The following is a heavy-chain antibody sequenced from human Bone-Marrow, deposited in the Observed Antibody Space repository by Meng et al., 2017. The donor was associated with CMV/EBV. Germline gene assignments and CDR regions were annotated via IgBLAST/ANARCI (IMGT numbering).Heavy chain of an antibody. D-gene: IGHD2-15*01. CDR2: ISYDGSNK. J-gene: IGHJ6*02. Sequence: GESLKISCAASGFTFSSYAMHWVRQAPGKGLEWVAVISYDGSNKYYADSVKGRFTISRDNSKNTLYLQMNSLRAEDTAVYYCTSSLIPYCSRSKCFTDYYYYGMDVWGQGTTVTVSS. CDR3: TSSLIPYCSRSKCFTDYYYYGMDV. CDR1: GFTFSSYA. V-gene: IGHV3-30-3*01.